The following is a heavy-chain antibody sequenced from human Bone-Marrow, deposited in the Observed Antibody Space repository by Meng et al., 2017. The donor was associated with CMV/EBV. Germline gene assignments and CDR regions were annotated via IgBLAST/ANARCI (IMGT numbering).Heavy chain of an antibody. Sequence: GESLKISCAASGFTFSSYGMHWVRQAPGKGLEWVAFIRYDGSNKYYADSVKGRFTISRDNSKNTLYLQMNSLRAEDTAVYFCAKPFVVRGNADYWGQGTLVTVSS. CDR1: GFTFSSYG. V-gene: IGHV3-30*02. CDR3: AKPFVVRGNADY. CDR2: IRYDGSNK. D-gene: IGHD2-15*01. J-gene: IGHJ4*02.